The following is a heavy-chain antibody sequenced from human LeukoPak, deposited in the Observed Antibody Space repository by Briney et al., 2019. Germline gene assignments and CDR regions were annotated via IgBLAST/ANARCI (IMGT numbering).Heavy chain of an antibody. Sequence: ASVKVSCKASGYTFTGYYMHWVRQAPGQGLEWMGWINPNSGGTNYAQKFQGRVTMTRDTSISTAYMELSRLRSDDTAVYYCARAYRQYSSGWYVIGYWGQGTLVTVSS. J-gene: IGHJ4*02. V-gene: IGHV1-2*02. CDR2: INPNSGGT. CDR1: GYTFTGYY. D-gene: IGHD6-19*01. CDR3: ARAYRQYSSGWYVIGY.